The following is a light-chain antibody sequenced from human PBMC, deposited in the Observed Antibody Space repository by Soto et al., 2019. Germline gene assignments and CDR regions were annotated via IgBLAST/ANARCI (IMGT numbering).Light chain of an antibody. Sequence: EIVLTQSPGTLSLSPGERATLSCRARQSVSSSYLAWYQQKPGQGPRLLIYGASSRATGIPDRLSGSGSGTDFTLTISRLEPEDFAVYYCQQYGSSLYTFGQGTKLAIK. V-gene: IGKV3-20*01. CDR3: QQYGSSLYT. CDR1: QSVSSSY. CDR2: GAS. J-gene: IGKJ2*01.